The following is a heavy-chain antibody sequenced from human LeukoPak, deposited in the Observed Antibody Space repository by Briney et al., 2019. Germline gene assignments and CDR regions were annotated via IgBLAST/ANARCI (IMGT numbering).Heavy chain of an antibody. CDR3: TRVQAVGVPVAVDAYYTYGMDV. J-gene: IGHJ6*02. CDR2: IIPMVGVT. Sequence: GASVRVSCKASGGTFSTNSISWVRQAPGQGLEWTGRIIPMVGVTNYAQKLRGRVTITEDRSTSTAYMELSSLRPEDTAVYYCTRVQAVGVPVAVDAYYTYGMDVWGQGTTVTVSS. CDR1: GGTFSTNS. D-gene: IGHD6-19*01. V-gene: IGHV1-69*04.